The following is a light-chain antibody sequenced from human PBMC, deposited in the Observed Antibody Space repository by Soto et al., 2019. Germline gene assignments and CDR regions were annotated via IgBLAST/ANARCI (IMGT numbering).Light chain of an antibody. J-gene: IGLJ1*01. V-gene: IGLV2-23*01. CDR2: EGG. CDR3: CSFGGSNNYV. CDR1: SSDVGNYNL. Sequence: QSVLTQPASVSGSPGQSITISCTGTSSDVGNYNLVSWYQQYPGKAPKLMIYEGGKRPSGVSNRFSGSKSGNTASLTISGLQAEDEADYYCCSFGGSNNYVFGTGTKVTVL.